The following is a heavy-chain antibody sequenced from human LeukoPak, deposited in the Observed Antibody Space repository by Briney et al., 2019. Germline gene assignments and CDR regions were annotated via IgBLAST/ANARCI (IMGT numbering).Heavy chain of an antibody. CDR1: GFTFDDYA. Sequence: GGSLRLSCAASGFTFDDYAMHWVRQAPGKGLEWVSGISWNSGSIGYADSVKGRFTISRDNAKNSLYLQMNSLRAEDTALYYCAMGYSGYDWEAPRYWGQGTLVTVSS. CDR2: ISWNSGSI. CDR3: AMGYSGYDWEAPRY. V-gene: IGHV3-9*01. D-gene: IGHD5-12*01. J-gene: IGHJ4*02.